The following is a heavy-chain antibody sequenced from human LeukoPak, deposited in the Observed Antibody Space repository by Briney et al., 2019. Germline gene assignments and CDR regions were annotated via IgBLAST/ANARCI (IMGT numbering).Heavy chain of an antibody. CDR2: IYYSGST. V-gene: IGHV4-59*01. Sequence: SETLSLTCTVSGGSISSYYWSWIRQPPGKGLEWIGYIYYSGSTNYNPSLKSRVTISVDTSKNQFSLKLSSVTAADTAVYYCAGSPNWYFDLWGRGTLVTVSS. J-gene: IGHJ2*01. CDR3: AGSPNWYFDL. CDR1: GGSISSYY.